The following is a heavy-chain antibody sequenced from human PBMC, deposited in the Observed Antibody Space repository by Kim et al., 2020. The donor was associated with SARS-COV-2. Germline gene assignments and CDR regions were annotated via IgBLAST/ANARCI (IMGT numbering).Heavy chain of an antibody. CDR3: ARDGTVLWFGELFRGVWFDP. CDR1: GGSISSSSYY. J-gene: IGHJ5*02. V-gene: IGHV4-39*07. D-gene: IGHD3-10*01. CDR2: IYYSGST. Sequence: SETLSLTCTVSGGSISSSSYYWGWIRQPPGKGLEWIGSIYYSGSTYYNPSLKSRVTISVDTSKNQFSLKLSSVTAADTAVYYCARDGTVLWFGELFRGVWFDPWGQGTLVTVSS.